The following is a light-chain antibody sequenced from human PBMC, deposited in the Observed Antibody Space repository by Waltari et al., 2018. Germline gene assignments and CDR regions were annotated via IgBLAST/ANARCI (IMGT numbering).Light chain of an antibody. V-gene: IGLV3-19*01. CDR1: SLRSYY. Sequence: SSELPQDPAVSVALGQTVRITCQGDSLRSYYASWYQQKPGQAPVLVIYGKNNRPSGIPDRFSGSSSGNTASLTITGAQAEDEADYYCNSRDSSGNSVVFGGGTKLTVL. CDR3: NSRDSSGNSVV. J-gene: IGLJ2*01. CDR2: GKN.